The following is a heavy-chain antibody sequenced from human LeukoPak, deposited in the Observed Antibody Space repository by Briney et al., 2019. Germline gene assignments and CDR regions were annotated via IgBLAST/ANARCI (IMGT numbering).Heavy chain of an antibody. CDR1: GFTFSDYY. CDR3: ARSRIAAASPVGY. J-gene: IGHJ4*02. V-gene: IGHV3-11*04. D-gene: IGHD6-13*01. Sequence: PGGSLRLSCAASGFTFSDYYMSWIRQAPGKGLEWVSYISSSGSTIYYADSVKGRFTISRDNAKNSLYLQMDSLRAEDTAVYYCARSRIAAASPVGYWGQGTLVTVSS. CDR2: ISSSGSTI.